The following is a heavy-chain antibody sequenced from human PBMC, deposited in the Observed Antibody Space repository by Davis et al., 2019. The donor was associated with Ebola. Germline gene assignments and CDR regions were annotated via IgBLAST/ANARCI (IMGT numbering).Heavy chain of an antibody. Sequence: PGGSLRLFCAASGFTFSTYAMGWVRQAPGKGLEWVSVISGDGADIAYAVSVRGRLTISRDNSNNTLYLQMNSLRGEDTAVYYCALGWRSDFWGQGTLVTVSS. CDR1: GFTFSTYA. CDR3: ALGWRSDF. V-gene: IGHV3-23*01. CDR2: ISGDGADI. J-gene: IGHJ4*02. D-gene: IGHD6-19*01.